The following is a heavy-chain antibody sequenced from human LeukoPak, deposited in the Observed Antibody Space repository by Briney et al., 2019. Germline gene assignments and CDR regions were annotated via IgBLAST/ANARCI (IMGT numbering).Heavy chain of an antibody. CDR3: TRTTYSDY. CDR2: LKEDGSGK. J-gene: IGHJ4*02. V-gene: IGHV3-7*01. Sequence: GGSLRLSCAASAFTFTNYWMSWVRQAPGKGLEWVASLKEDGSGKYYVDSVEGRFTISRDNAQNSLYLQMNSLRAEDTAMYYCTRTTYSDYWGQGTLVTVSS. CDR1: AFTFTNYW. D-gene: IGHD2/OR15-2a*01.